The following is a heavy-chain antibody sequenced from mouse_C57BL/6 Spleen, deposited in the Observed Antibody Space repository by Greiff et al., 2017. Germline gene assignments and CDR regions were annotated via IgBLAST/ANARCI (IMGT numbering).Heavy chain of an antibody. Sequence: EVQGVESGGGLVKPGGSLKLSCAASGFTFSSYAMSWVRQTPEKRLEWVATISDGGSYTYYPDNVKGRFTISRDNAKNNLYLQMSHLKSEDTAMYYCARSLLLRYPFDYWGQGTTLTVSS. J-gene: IGHJ2*01. CDR2: ISDGGSYT. V-gene: IGHV5-4*01. D-gene: IGHD1-1*01. CDR3: ARSLLLRYPFDY. CDR1: GFTFSSYA.